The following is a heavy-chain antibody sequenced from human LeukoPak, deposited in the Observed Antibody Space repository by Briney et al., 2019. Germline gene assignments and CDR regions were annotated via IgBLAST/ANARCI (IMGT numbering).Heavy chain of an antibody. CDR1: GGSISSFY. Sequence: SQTLSLTCTVSGGSISSFYWSSIRQPPGKGLGWSGDIYYTGSTNYNSSLKSRVTISVDTSKNQFSLNLSSVTPADTAMYYCARAVLATKSEHWFDSWGQGTLVTVSS. D-gene: IGHD2-8*01. J-gene: IGHJ5*01. V-gene: IGHV4-59*01. CDR2: IYYTGST. CDR3: ARAVLATKSEHWFDS.